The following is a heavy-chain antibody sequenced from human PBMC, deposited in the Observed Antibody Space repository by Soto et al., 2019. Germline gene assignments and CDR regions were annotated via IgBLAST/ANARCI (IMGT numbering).Heavy chain of an antibody. D-gene: IGHD1-1*01. CDR1: GFTFSSYG. Sequence: GGSLRLSCAASGFTFSSYGMHWVRQAPGKGLEWVAVISYDGSNKYYADSVKGRFTISRDNSKNTLYLQMNSLRAEDTAVYYCAKDKILGTTGPRELVDPWGQGTLVTVSS. V-gene: IGHV3-30*18. CDR3: AKDKILGTTGPRELVDP. CDR2: ISYDGSNK. J-gene: IGHJ5*02.